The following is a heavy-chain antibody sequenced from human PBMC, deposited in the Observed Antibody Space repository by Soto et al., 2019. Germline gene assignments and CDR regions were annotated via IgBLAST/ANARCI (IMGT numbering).Heavy chain of an antibody. D-gene: IGHD6-13*01. CDR1: GDSISSYY. CDR3: ASSYGNAWYTY. CDR2: IHYSGSF. J-gene: IGHJ4*02. V-gene: IGHV4-59*01. Sequence: QVQLQESGPGLVKPSETLSLTCTFSGDSISSYYWSWIRQPSGKGLEWIGYIHYSGSFHYNHSLKSRLTMSVDRSKNQFSLKLSSVTAADTAVYYCASSYGNAWYTYWGQGTLVTVSS.